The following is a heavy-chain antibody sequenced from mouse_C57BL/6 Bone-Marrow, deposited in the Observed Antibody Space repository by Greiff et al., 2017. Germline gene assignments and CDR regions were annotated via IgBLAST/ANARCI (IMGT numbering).Heavy chain of an antibody. Sequence: QVQLQQPGAELVKPGASVKMSCKASGYTFTSYWITWVKQRPGQGLEWIGDIYPGSGSTNYNERFKSKATLTVDTSSSTAYMQLSSLTSEDSAVYYCAREGVYYYAMDYWGQGTSVTVSS. CDR2: IYPGSGST. V-gene: IGHV1-55*01. CDR3: AREGVYYYAMDY. J-gene: IGHJ4*01. CDR1: GYTFTSYW.